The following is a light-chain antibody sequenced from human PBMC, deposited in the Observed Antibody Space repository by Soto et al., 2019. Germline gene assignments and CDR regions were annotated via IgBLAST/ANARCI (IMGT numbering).Light chain of an antibody. J-gene: IGLJ3*02. CDR2: EVS. V-gene: IGLV2-14*01. CDR1: SSDVGGYNY. Sequence: QSALTQPASVSGSPGQSITISCTGTSSDVGGYNYVSWYQQHPGKAPKLMIYEVSNRPSGVSNRFSGSKSGNTASLTISGLQAEEEADYYCSSYTSSSLLVFGGGTKLTVL. CDR3: SSYTSSSLLV.